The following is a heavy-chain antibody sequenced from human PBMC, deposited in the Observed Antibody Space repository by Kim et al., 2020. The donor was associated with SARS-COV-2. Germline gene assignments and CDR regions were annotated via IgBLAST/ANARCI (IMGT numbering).Heavy chain of an antibody. CDR1: GDSISSSSYY. D-gene: IGHD1-26*01. CDR2: IYYTGST. J-gene: IGHJ6*02. CDR3: VKHLVGANPGFYYGMDV. Sequence: SETLSLTCTVSGDSISSSSYYWGWIRQPPGKGLEWIGSIYYTGSTYYNPSLKTRVTVSRDTSNNLFSLRLSSVTAADTAMYYCVKHLVGANPGFYYGMDVWGQGTTVTVS. V-gene: IGHV4-39*01.